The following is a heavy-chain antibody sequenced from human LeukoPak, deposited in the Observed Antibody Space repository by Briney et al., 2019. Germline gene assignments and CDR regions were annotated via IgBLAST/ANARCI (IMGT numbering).Heavy chain of an antibody. D-gene: IGHD5-18*01. J-gene: IGHJ4*02. V-gene: IGHV1-8*01. CDR2: MNPNNGNT. Sequence: ASVKVSCKASGFTFTSYDINWVRQASGQGLEWMGWMNPNNGNTGYAQKFQGRVTMTRDTSISTAYMELRGLRSEDTAVYYCARDLGYSYGYGYWGQGTLVTVSS. CDR3: ARDLGYSYGYGY. CDR1: GFTFTSYD.